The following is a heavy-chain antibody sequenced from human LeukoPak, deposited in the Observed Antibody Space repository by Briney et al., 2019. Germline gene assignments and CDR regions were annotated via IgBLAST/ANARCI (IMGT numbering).Heavy chain of an antibody. CDR3: TARYCRSTSCYGEYFQR. CDR1: GFTFSKAW. CDR2: IKSKTDGGTT. Sequence: GGSLRLSCAASGFTFSKAWMSWVRQAPGKGLEWVGRIKSKTDGGTTDCAAPVKGRFTISGDDSKNTLYLQMNSLKTEDTAVYYCTARYCRSTSCYGEYFQRWGQGTLVTVSS. J-gene: IGHJ1*01. V-gene: IGHV3-15*01. D-gene: IGHD2-2*01.